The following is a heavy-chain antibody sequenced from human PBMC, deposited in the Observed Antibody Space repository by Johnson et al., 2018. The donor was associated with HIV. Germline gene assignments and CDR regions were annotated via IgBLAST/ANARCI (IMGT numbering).Heavy chain of an antibody. V-gene: IGHV3-30*18. J-gene: IGHJ3*02. D-gene: IGHD3-3*01. CDR3: AKEEPVIQFLEWFPGAFDI. Sequence: QVLLVESGGDLVQPGGSLRLSCAASGFTFSSYGMHCVRQAPGKGLEWVAVISYDGSNTYYADSVKGRLTVSRDNSKNTLYLQMNSLRSEDTAVYYCAKEEPVIQFLEWFPGAFDIWGQGTMVAVSS. CDR2: ISYDGSNT. CDR1: GFTFSSYG.